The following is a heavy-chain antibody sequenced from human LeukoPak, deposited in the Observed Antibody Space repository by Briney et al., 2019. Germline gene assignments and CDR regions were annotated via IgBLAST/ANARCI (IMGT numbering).Heavy chain of an antibody. D-gene: IGHD6-13*01. CDR1: GFTFSSYA. CDR2: ISGSGGST. V-gene: IGHV3-23*01. Sequence: AGGSLRLSCAASGFTFSSYAMSWVRQAPGKGLEWVSGISGSGGSTYYADSVKGRFTISRDNSKNTLYLQMSRLRAEDTALYYCVKDTALRSSWSLGGAFDYWGQGTPVTVSS. CDR3: VKDTALRSSWSLGGAFDY. J-gene: IGHJ4*02.